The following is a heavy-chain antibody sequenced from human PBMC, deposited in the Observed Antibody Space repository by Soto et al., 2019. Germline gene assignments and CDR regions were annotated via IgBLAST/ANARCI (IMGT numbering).Heavy chain of an antibody. V-gene: IGHV4-59*02. CDR2: IYHSGIT. CDR3: ARMSLFYFFDS. CDR1: SDSVTSYY. D-gene: IGHD3-9*01. J-gene: IGHJ4*01. Sequence: ASETLSLTCPVSSDSVTSYYWTWIRQPPGKGLEFIGYIYHSGITNYNPSLKSRVTISLDTSKNHFSLRLSSVTAADTAVYYCARMSLFYFFDSWGQGTLVTVSS.